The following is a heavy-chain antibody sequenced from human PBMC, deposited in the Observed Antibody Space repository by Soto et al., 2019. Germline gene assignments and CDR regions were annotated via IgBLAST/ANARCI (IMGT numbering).Heavy chain of an antibody. J-gene: IGHJ3*02. V-gene: IGHV3-21*01. Sequence: GGSLRLSCAASGFTFSSYSMNWVRQAPGKGLEWVSSISSSSSYIYYADSVKGRFTISRDNAKNSLYLQMNSLRAEDTAVYYCARDFLDGGDTPNGPFDIGGQGKM. CDR3: ARDFLDGGDTPNGPFDI. D-gene: IGHD3-3*01. CDR2: ISSSSSYI. CDR1: GFTFSSYS.